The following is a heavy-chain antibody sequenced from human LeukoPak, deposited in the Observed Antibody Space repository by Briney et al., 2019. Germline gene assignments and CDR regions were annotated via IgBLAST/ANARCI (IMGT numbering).Heavy chain of an antibody. J-gene: IGHJ4*02. D-gene: IGHD2-21*02. Sequence: SQTLSLTCNVSGGSISSGGYYWGWIRQPPGKGLEWIGSIYHSGSTYYNPSLKSRVTISVDTSKNQFSLKLSSVTAADTAVYYCARDLVTRFRIFDYWGQGTLVTVSS. V-gene: IGHV4-39*07. CDR2: IYHSGST. CDR3: ARDLVTRFRIFDY. CDR1: GGSISSGGYY.